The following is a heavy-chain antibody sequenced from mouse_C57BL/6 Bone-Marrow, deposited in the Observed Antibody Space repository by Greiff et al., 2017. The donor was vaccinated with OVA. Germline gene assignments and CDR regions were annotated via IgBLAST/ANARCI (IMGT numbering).Heavy chain of an antibody. CDR1: GYTFTSYW. Sequence: QVKLQQPGAELVKPGASVKLSCKASGYTFTSYWMQWVKQRPGQGLEWIGEIDPSDSYTNYNQKFKGKATLTVDTSASTAYMQLSILTSEDSAVYYCASGAGRSYWGKGTTLTVSS. V-gene: IGHV1-50*01. D-gene: IGHD3-3*01. CDR2: IDPSDSYT. J-gene: IGHJ2*01. CDR3: ASGAGRSY.